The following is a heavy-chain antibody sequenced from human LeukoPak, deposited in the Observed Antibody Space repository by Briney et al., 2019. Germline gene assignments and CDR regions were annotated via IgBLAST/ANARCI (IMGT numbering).Heavy chain of an antibody. CDR2: IYYSGST. D-gene: IGHD5-24*01. Sequence: SETLSLTCTVSGGSISSYYWSWIRQPPGKGLEWIGYIYYSGSTNYNPSLKSRVTISVDTSKNQFSLKLSSVTAADTAVYYCARDRGGYNSFDYWGQGTLVIVS. CDR1: GGSISSYY. V-gene: IGHV4-59*01. J-gene: IGHJ4*02. CDR3: ARDRGGYNSFDY.